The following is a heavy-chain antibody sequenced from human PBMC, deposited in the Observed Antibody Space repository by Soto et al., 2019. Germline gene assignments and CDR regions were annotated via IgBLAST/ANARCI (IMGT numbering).Heavy chain of an antibody. CDR1: GFIFSNAW. D-gene: IGHD3-22*01. Sequence: PGGSLRLSCAASGFIFSNAWMSWVRQAPGKGLEWVGRIKSKTDGGTTDYAAPVKGRFTVSRDDSKNTLYLQMNSLKTEDTAVYYCATDLGYYDSSGNPYWGQGTLVTVSS. V-gene: IGHV3-15*07. J-gene: IGHJ4*02. CDR2: IKSKTDGGTT. CDR3: ATDLGYYDSSGNPY.